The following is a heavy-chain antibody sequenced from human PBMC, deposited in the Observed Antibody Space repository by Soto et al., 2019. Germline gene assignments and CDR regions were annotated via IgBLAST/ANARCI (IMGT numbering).Heavy chain of an antibody. CDR1: GYSFTDYK. CDR3: ATWVDYGDFEGFDF. J-gene: IGHJ4*02. D-gene: IGHD4-17*01. CDR2: VDPNGGGS. V-gene: IGHV1-2*04. Sequence: ASVKVSCKTSGYSFTDYKLHWVQQAPGQGLEWMGWVDPNGGGSNSAQKFQGSVTVTWDTSITTAYLDLTRLTTNDTATYFCATWVDYGDFEGFDFWGQGTLVTVSS.